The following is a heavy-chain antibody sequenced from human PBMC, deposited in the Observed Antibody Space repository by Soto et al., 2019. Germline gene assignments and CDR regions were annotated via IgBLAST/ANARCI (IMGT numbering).Heavy chain of an antibody. CDR3: ASSNNWDYYYMDV. CDR1: GGSFSGYY. Sequence: SETLSLTCAVYGGSFSGYYWSWIRQPPGKGLEWIGEINHSGSTNYNPPLKSRVTISVDTSKNQFSLKLSSVTAADTAVYYCASSNNWDYYYMDVWGRGTTVTVSS. D-gene: IGHD2-8*01. J-gene: IGHJ6*03. CDR2: INHSGST. V-gene: IGHV4-34*01.